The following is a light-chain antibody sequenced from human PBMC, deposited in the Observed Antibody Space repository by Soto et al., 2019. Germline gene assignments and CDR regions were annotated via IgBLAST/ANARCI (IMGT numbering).Light chain of an antibody. CDR2: GAS. CDR3: QQYHHWPVT. J-gene: IGKJ1*01. V-gene: IGKV3-15*01. CDR1: QSVSSN. Sequence: EIVMTQSPATLSVSPGERATLSCRASQSVSSNLAWYQQKPGQAPRLLMYGASTRATGIPARFSGSESGAEFTLTISSLQSEDFAVYYCQQYHHWPVTFGQGTKVDIK.